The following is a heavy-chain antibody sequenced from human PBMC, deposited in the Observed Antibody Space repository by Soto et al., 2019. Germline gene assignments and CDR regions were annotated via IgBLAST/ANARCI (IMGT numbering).Heavy chain of an antibody. Sequence: QVQLVESGGGLVKPGGSLRLSCAASGFTFSDYYMSWIRQAPGKGLEWVSYISSSGSTIYYADSVKGRFTISRDKAKNPLYLQMNGLRAEDTAVYYCARDDVWLRFCVYWGQGTLVTVSS. CDR1: GFTFSDYY. V-gene: IGHV3-11*01. J-gene: IGHJ4*02. CDR2: ISSSGSTI. CDR3: ARDDVWLRFCVY. D-gene: IGHD5-12*01.